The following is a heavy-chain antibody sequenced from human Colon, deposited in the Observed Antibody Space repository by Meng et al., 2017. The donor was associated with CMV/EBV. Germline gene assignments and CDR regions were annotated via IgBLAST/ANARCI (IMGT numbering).Heavy chain of an antibody. D-gene: IGHD3-9*01. V-gene: IGHV3-48*03. CDR1: GFTFSSYE. J-gene: IGHJ4*02. CDR2: ISSSGSTI. CDR3: ARGRAYDDILTGLYY. Sequence: GGSLRLSCAASGFTFSSYEMNWVRQAPGKGLEWVSYISSSGSTIYYADSVKGRFTISRDNAKNSLYLQMNSLRAEDTAVYYCARGRAYDDILTGLYYWGQGTLVTVSS.